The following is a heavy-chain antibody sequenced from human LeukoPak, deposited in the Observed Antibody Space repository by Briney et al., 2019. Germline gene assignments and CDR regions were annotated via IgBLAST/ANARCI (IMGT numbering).Heavy chain of an antibody. CDR1: GGSFNDFY. Sequence: SETLSLTCAVYGGSFNDFYWTWIRRSPGKGREWIGEINHSGTTNYNPSLKSRVSVSVDTSKNQFSLKLTSVTAADTAMYYCARRTRYRSSLFTREPNFDSWGQGTLLTVSS. D-gene: IGHD6-13*01. V-gene: IGHV4-34*01. J-gene: IGHJ4*02. CDR3: ARRTRYRSSLFTREPNFDS. CDR2: INHSGTT.